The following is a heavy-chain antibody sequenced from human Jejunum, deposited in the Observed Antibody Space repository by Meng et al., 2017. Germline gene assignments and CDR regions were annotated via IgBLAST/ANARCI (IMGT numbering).Heavy chain of an antibody. Sequence: GGSLRLSCAASGFTFSSYWIHWVRQPPGKGLVWVSRINGDGSSTSYADSVKGRFTISRDNAKNTLYLQMNSLRPEDTAVYYCARSAYYESSGYYYRDWGQGTLVTVSS. J-gene: IGHJ4*02. CDR1: GFTFSSYW. D-gene: IGHD3-22*01. CDR2: INGDGSST. CDR3: ARSAYYESSGYYYRD. V-gene: IGHV3-74*01.